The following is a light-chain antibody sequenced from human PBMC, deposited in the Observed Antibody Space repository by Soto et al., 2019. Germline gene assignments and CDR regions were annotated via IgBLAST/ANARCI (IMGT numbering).Light chain of an antibody. CDR3: QQSYSTPWT. CDR1: QGISRY. CDR2: DAS. Sequence: DIPMTPSPSSLSASVGDRVTITCRASQGISRYLNWYHQKAGKAPKLLIYDASSLQSGVPSWFGGSGPGTDFTLTSSSVQPEDSGTYYCQQSYSTPWTFGQGTKVEIK. V-gene: IGKV1-39*01. J-gene: IGKJ1*01.